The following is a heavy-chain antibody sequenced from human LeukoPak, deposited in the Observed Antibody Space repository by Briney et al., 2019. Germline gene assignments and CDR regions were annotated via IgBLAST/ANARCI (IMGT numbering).Heavy chain of an antibody. J-gene: IGHJ3*02. CDR3: AKVSLNMVNDAFDI. CDR1: GFTFLSYG. CDR2: IRYDGSNK. Sequence: GGSLRLSCAASGFTFLSYGMHWVRQAPGKGLEWVAFIRYDGSNKYYADSVKGRFTISRDNSKNTLYLQMNSLRAEDTAMYYCAKVSLNMVNDAFDIWGQGTMVSVSS. D-gene: IGHD4/OR15-4a*01. V-gene: IGHV3-30*02.